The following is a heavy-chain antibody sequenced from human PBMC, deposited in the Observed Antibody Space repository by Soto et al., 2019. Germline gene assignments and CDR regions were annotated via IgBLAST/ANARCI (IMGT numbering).Heavy chain of an antibody. J-gene: IGHJ4*02. CDR2: ISHSGST. V-gene: IGHV4-30-2*01. CDR1: GGSISSGGYS. Sequence: QLQLQESGSGLVKPSQTLSLTCAVSGGSISSGGYSWSWIRQPPGKGLEWIGYISHSGSTYYNPSLKSRVPMSVDRSKNQFSLKLSSVTAADTAVYFCASGSHVPHYWGQGALVTVSS. CDR3: ASGSHVPHY. D-gene: IGHD6-6*01.